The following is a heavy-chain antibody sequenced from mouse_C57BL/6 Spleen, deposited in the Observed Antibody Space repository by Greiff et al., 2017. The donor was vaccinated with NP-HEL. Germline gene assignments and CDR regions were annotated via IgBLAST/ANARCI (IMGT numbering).Heavy chain of an antibody. CDR1: GFNIKDDY. CDR3: TTSNDGLLRGGWIAY. J-gene: IGHJ3*01. V-gene: IGHV14-4*01. CDR2: IDPENGDT. Sequence: EVQLQQSGAELVRPGASVKLSCTASGFNIKDDYMHWVKQRPEQGLEWIGWIDPENGDTEYASKFQGKATITADTSSNTAYLRLSSLTSEDTAVYYCTTSNDGLLRGGWIAYWGQGTLVTVSA. D-gene: IGHD1-1*01.